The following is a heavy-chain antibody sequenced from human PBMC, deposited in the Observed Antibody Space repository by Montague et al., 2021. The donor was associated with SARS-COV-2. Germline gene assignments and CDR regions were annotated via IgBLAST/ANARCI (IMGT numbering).Heavy chain of an antibody. CDR3: AKNGGSGSLVYWYFDL. V-gene: IGHV3-23*01. J-gene: IGHJ2*01. D-gene: IGHD2-8*01. Sequence: SLRLSCAASGFPFNTYTMTWVRQAPGKGLEWVSSIFGSGAGTYYADSVRGRFTISRDNSKNTLYLQLHGLRAEDTAVYYCAKNGGSGSLVYWYFDLWGRDTPVAVSS. CDR1: GFPFNTYT. CDR2: IFGSGAGT.